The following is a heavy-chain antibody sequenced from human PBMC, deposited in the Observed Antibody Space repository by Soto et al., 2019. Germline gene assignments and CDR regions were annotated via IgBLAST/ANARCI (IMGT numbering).Heavy chain of an antibody. D-gene: IGHD3-22*01. CDR3: ARLGGARTRTYYYDSSGPDY. V-gene: IGHV4-39*01. CDR2: FYYSGST. CDR1: GGSISSGPYS. Sequence: PSETLSLTCTVSGGSISSGPYSWGWIRQPPGKGLEWIGTFYYSGSTYYNPSLESRVTISVDTSKNQFSLKLSSVTAADTTVYYCARLGGARTRTYYYDSSGPDYWGQGTLVTVSS. J-gene: IGHJ4*02.